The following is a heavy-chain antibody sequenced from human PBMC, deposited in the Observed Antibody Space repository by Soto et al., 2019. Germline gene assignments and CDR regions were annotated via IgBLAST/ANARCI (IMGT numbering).Heavy chain of an antibody. Sequence: PSETLSLTCAVYGGSFSGYYWSWIRQPPGKGLEWIGEINHSGSTNYNPSLKSRVTMSVDTSKNQFSLKLSSVTAADTAVYYCARLPIISPAGTSVVQYYYGMDVWGQGTTVTVSS. CDR2: INHSGST. CDR3: ARLPIISPAGTSVVQYYYGMDV. J-gene: IGHJ6*02. CDR1: GGSFSGYY. D-gene: IGHD6-13*01. V-gene: IGHV4-34*01.